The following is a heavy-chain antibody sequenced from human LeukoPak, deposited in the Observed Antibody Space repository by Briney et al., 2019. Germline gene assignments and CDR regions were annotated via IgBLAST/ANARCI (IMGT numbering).Heavy chain of an antibody. CDR1: GFTFSSYA. CDR2: ISYDGSNK. D-gene: IGHD2-15*01. Sequence: PGGSLRLSCAASGFTFSSYAMHWVRQAPGKGLEWVAVISYDGSNKYYADSVKGRFTISRDNSKNTLYLQMNSLRAEDTAVYYCARSYCSGGSCYWSDYYGMDVWGQGTTVTVSS. CDR3: ARSYCSGGSCYWSDYYGMDV. V-gene: IGHV3-30-3*01. J-gene: IGHJ6*02.